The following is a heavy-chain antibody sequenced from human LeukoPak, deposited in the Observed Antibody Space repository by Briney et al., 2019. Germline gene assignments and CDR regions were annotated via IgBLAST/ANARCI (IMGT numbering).Heavy chain of an antibody. CDR1: GGSISNYY. V-gene: IGHV4-59*01. J-gene: IGHJ6*03. D-gene: IGHD3-10*01. Sequence: SETLSLTCSVSGGSISNYYWTWIRQPPGKGLEWIGYIYYTGTTKYSPSLKSRVTISLDTSKNQFSLQLTSVTAADTAVYYCARGGARSSGSGNYYLPGYMDVWGNGTTVSVSS. CDR2: IYYTGTT. CDR3: ARGGARSSGSGNYYLPGYMDV.